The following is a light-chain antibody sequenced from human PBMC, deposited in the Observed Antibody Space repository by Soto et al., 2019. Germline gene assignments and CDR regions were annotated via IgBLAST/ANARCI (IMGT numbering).Light chain of an antibody. CDR1: ESVSSSF. CDR2: RTS. J-gene: IGKJ1*01. CDR3: QQYGSSPTT. Sequence: EVVLTQSPGTLSLSPGERATLSCRASESVSSSFLTWYQQKPGQAPRLLIYRTSNRVTGIPDRFSGSGSGTDFTLTISRPEPEDFAVYYCQQYGSSPTTFGQGTKVDIK. V-gene: IGKV3-20*01.